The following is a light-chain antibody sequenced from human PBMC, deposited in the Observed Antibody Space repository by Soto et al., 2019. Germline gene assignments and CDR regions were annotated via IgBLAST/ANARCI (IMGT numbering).Light chain of an antibody. CDR2: DAS. Sequence: RMTPYPFTLAATVGDTVSVPCRASQSVSGWLAWYQQEPGEAPKLLIYDASALPRGVPSRFSGSGSGTKFTLTIASLQPEDFATYYCQQANSFPLTFGQGTRLEIK. V-gene: IGKV1-5*01. CDR3: QQANSFPLT. CDR1: QSVSGW. J-gene: IGKJ5*01.